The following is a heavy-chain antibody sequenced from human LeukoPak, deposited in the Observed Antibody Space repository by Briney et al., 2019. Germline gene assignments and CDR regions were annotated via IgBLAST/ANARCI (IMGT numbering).Heavy chain of an antibody. CDR3: AGLLGYCSGGSCYSLSYYYGMDV. J-gene: IGHJ6*02. CDR1: GGSISSSSYY. V-gene: IGHV4-39*01. D-gene: IGHD2-15*01. CDR2: IYYSGST. Sequence: PSETLSLTCTVSGGSISSSSYYWGWIRQPPGKGLEWIGSIYYSGSTYYNPSLKSRVTISVDTSKNQFSLKLSSVTAADTAVYYCAGLLGYCSGGSCYSLSYYYGMDVWGQGTTVTVSS.